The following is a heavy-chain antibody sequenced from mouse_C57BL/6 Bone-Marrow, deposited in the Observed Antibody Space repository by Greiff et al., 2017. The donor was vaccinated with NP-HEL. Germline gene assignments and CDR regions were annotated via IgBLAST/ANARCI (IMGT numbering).Heavy chain of an antibody. D-gene: IGHD1-1*01. V-gene: IGHV1-19*01. J-gene: IGHJ3*01. CDR3: AREGDYGSSFAY. Sequence: EVKLMESGPVLVKPGASVKMSCKASGYTFTDYYMNWVKQSHGKSLEWIGVINPYNGGTSYNQKVKGKATLTVDKSSSTAYMELNSLTSEDSAVYYCAREGDYGSSFAYWGQGTLVTVSA. CDR2: INPYNGGT. CDR1: GYTFTDYY.